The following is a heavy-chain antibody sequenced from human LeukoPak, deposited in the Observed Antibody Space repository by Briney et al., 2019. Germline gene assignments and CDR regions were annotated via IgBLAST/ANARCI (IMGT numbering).Heavy chain of an antibody. CDR3: ARVLETLMYYFDY. V-gene: IGHV3-7*01. CDR2: IKEDGSEK. Sequence: GGSLSLSCAASAFTFRSYWMSWVRQAPGKGLEWVASIKEDGSEKYYMDSVKGRFTISRDNAKNSLYLQMNSLRAEDTAVYYCARVLETLMYYFDYWGQGTLVTVSS. CDR1: AFTFRSYW. J-gene: IGHJ4*02. D-gene: IGHD2-15*01.